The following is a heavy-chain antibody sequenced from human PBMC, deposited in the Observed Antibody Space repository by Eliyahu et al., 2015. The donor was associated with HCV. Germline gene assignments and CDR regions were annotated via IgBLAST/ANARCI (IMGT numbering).Heavy chain of an antibody. V-gene: IGHV3-33*01. CDR2: IWYDGSNK. Sequence: PGKGLEWVAVIWYDGSNKYYADSVKGRFTISRDNSKNTLYLQMNSLRAEDTAVYYCARDRRVVVVAALDYWGQGTLVTVSS. CDR3: ARDRRVVVVAALDY. J-gene: IGHJ4*02. D-gene: IGHD2-15*01.